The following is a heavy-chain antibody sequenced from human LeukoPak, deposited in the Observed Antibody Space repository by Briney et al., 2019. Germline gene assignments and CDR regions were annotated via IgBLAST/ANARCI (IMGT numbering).Heavy chain of an antibody. CDR1: GFTVSSNY. CDR2: IYSGGST. V-gene: IGHV3-66*01. CDR3: ARSIVVVTHGVYYFDY. J-gene: IGHJ4*02. Sequence: PGGSLRLSCAASGFTVSSNYMSWVRQAPGKGLEWVSVIYSGGSTYNADSVKGRFTISRDNSKKTLYLQMNSLRAEDTAVYYCARSIVVVTHGVYYFDYWGQGTLVTVSS. D-gene: IGHD3-22*01.